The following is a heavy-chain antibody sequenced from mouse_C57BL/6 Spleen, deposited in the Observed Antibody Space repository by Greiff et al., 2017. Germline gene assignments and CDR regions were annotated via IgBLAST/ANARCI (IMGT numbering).Heavy chain of an antibody. CDR3: ARAGGNPYVDY. CDR1: GYTFTSYW. CDR2: IDPSDSET. J-gene: IGHJ2*01. V-gene: IGHV1-52*01. Sequence: QVQLKQPGAELVRPGSSVKLSCKASGYTFTSYWMHWVKQRPIQGLEWIGNIDPSDSETHYNQKFKDKATLTVAKSSSTAYMQLSSLTSEDSAVFDGARAGGNPYVDYWGQGTTLTGSS. D-gene: IGHD2-1*01.